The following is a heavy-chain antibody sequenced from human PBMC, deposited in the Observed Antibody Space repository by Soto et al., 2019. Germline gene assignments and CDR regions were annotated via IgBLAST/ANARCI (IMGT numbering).Heavy chain of an antibody. J-gene: IGHJ5*02. Sequence: ASVKISCKASGCTFTSYGISWVRQAPGQGLEWMGWISAYNGNTNYAQKLQGRVTMTTDTSTRTAYMELRSLRSDDTAVYYCARATGWSSSRWFEPWGKGTLVTVSS. CDR2: ISAYNGNT. V-gene: IGHV1-18*04. CDR1: GCTFTSYG. D-gene: IGHD6-13*01. CDR3: ARATGWSSSRWFEP.